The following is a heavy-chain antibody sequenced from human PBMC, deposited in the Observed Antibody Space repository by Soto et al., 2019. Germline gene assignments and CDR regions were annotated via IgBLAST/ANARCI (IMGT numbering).Heavy chain of an antibody. CDR1: GGSFSGYY. V-gene: IGHV4-34*01. CDR3: ARGRYGSGSYYNVRWFDP. J-gene: IGHJ5*02. Sequence: QVQLQQWGAGLLKPSETLSLTCAVYGGSFSGYYWSWIRQPPGKGLEWIGEINHSGSTNYNPSLKSRVTISVDTSKNQFSLKLSSVTAADTAVYYCARGRYGSGSYYNVRWFDPWGQGTLVTVSS. D-gene: IGHD3-10*01. CDR2: INHSGST.